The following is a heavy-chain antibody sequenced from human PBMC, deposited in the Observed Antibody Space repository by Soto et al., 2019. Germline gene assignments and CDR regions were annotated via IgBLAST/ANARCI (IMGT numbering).Heavy chain of an antibody. J-gene: IGHJ4*02. CDR3: ARDGSKWKLGY. CDR1: GGSFSGYY. V-gene: IGHV4-34*01. CDR2: INHSGST. Sequence: AFYGGSFSGYYWSWIRQPPGKGLEWIGEINHSGSTNYNPSLKSRVTISVDTSKNQFSLKLSSVTAADTAVYYCARDGSKWKLGYWGQGTLATVSS. D-gene: IGHD1-20*01.